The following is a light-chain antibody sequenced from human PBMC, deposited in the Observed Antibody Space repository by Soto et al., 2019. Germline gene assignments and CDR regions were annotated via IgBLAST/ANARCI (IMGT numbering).Light chain of an antibody. V-gene: IGLV2-14*01. Sequence: QSVLTQPASVSGSPGQSITISCTGTSSDVGGYNYVSWYQQHPGKAPKLMIYEVSNRPSGVSNRFSGSKSGNTASLTISGLQDEDEADYYCRSYTSSSTHVVFGGGTKLTVL. J-gene: IGLJ2*01. CDR1: SSDVGGYNY. CDR3: RSYTSSSTHVV. CDR2: EVS.